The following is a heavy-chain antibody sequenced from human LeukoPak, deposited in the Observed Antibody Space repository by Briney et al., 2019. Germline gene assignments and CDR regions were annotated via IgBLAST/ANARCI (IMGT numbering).Heavy chain of an antibody. CDR1: GFTFSSYA. J-gene: IGHJ4*02. CDR3: VKGPYGSGSYYLFDY. V-gene: IGHV3-64D*06. CDR2: ISSNGGST. D-gene: IGHD3-10*01. Sequence: GGSLRLSCSASGFTFSSYAMHWVRQAPGKGLEYVSAISSNGGSTYYAGSVKGRFTISRDNSKNTLYLQMSSLRAEDTAVYYCVKGPYGSGSYYLFDYWGQGTLVTVSS.